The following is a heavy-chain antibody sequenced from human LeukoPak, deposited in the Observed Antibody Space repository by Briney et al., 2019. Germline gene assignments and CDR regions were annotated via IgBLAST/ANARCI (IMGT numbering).Heavy chain of an antibody. Sequence: PSETLSLTCTVSGGSISSYYWSWIRQPAGKGLEWIGRIYTSGSTNYNPSLKSRVTMSVDTSKNQFSLKLSSVTAADTAVYYCARGGNDFWSGYHRYFGYWGQGTLVTVSS. V-gene: IGHV4-4*07. CDR3: ARGGNDFWSGYHRYFGY. J-gene: IGHJ4*02. CDR1: GGSISSYY. D-gene: IGHD3-3*01. CDR2: IYTSGST.